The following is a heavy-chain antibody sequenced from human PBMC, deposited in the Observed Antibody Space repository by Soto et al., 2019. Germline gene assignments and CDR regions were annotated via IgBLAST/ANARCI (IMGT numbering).Heavy chain of an antibody. V-gene: IGHV3-21*01. CDR1: GFTFSSYS. Sequence: EVQLVESGGGLVKPGGSLRLSCAASGFTFSSYSMNWVRQAPGKGLEWVSSISSSSSYIYYADSVKGRFTISRDNAKNSLYLQMNSLRAEDTAVYYCVRGRRGSYDYQDYWGQGPLVTVSS. J-gene: IGHJ4*02. CDR3: VRGRRGSYDYQDY. D-gene: IGHD5-12*01. CDR2: ISSSSSYI.